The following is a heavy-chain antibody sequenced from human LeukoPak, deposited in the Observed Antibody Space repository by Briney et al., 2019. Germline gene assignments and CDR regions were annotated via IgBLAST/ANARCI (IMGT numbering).Heavy chain of an antibody. D-gene: IGHD4-17*01. V-gene: IGHV1-3*01. CDR1: GYTFTSHA. Sequence: ASVKVSCKASGYTFTSHAMHWVRQAPGQRLEWMGWINAGNGNTKYSQKFQGRVTITRDTSASTAYMELSSLRSEDTAVYYCARVHDYGDYVGELDYWGQGTLVTVSS. CDR3: ARVHDYGDYVGELDY. J-gene: IGHJ4*02. CDR2: INAGNGNT.